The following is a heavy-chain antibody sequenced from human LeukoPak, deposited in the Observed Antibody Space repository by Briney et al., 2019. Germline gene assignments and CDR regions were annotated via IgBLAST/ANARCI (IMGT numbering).Heavy chain of an antibody. Sequence: PSETLSLACTVSGGSISSSSYYWGWIRQPPGKGLEWIGSIYYSGSTYYNPSLKSRVTISVDTSKNQFSLKLSSVTAADTAVYYCARVSTGRARLYFDYWGQGTLVTVSS. CDR1: GGSISSSSYY. V-gene: IGHV4-39*07. D-gene: IGHD3-16*01. CDR3: ARVSTGRARLYFDY. CDR2: IYYSGST. J-gene: IGHJ4*02.